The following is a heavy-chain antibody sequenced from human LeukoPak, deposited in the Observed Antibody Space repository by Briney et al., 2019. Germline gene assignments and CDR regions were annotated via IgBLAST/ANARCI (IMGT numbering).Heavy chain of an antibody. Sequence: GGSLRLSCAASGFTFSDYYMNWIRQAPGKGLEWVSYISSSGSTIYYADSVKGRFTLSRDKAKNSLYLQMNSLRPEDTAVYYCAKDLELLAGDYWGQGTLVTVSS. CDR3: AKDLELLAGDY. CDR2: ISSSGSTI. J-gene: IGHJ4*02. CDR1: GFTFSDYY. V-gene: IGHV3-11*01. D-gene: IGHD1-7*01.